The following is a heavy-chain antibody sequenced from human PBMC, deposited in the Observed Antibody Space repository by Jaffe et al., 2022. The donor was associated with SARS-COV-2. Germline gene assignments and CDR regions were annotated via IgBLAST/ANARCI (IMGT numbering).Heavy chain of an antibody. D-gene: IGHD3-22*01. Sequence: EVQLVESGGGLVKPGGSLRLSCAASGFSFSSYNMNWVRQAPGKGLEWVSSISSSSSYIYYADSVKGRFTISRDNAKNSLSLQMNSLRAEDTAVYYCAREGVYYYDSSGYYVRAFDIWGQGTMVTVSS. J-gene: IGHJ3*02. CDR2: ISSSSSYI. CDR3: AREGVYYYDSSGYYVRAFDI. V-gene: IGHV3-21*01. CDR1: GFSFSSYN.